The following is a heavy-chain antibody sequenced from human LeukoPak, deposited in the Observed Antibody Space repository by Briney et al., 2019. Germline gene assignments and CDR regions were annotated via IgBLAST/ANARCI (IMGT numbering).Heavy chain of an antibody. D-gene: IGHD6-19*01. Sequence: ETSETLSLTCTVSGGSISSYYWSWIRQPPGKGLEWIGYIYYSGSTNYNPSLKSRVTISVDTSKNQFSLKLSSVTAADTAVYYCARSGGSSGWYLGDPWGQGTLVTVSS. J-gene: IGHJ5*02. CDR1: GGSISSYY. CDR3: ARSGGSSGWYLGDP. CDR2: IYYSGST. V-gene: IGHV4-59*12.